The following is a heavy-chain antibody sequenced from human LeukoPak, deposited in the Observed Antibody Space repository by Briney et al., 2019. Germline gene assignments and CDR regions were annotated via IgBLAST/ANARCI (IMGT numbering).Heavy chain of an antibody. V-gene: IGHV3-7*01. CDR3: ARPDSSGYHMGDAFDI. CDR1: GFTFSNAW. D-gene: IGHD3-22*01. Sequence: GGSLRLSCAASGFTFSNAWMSWVRQAPGKGLEWVANIKQDGSEKYYVDSVKGRFTISRDNAKSSLYLQMNSLRAEDTAVYYCARPDSSGYHMGDAFDIWGQGTMVTVSS. CDR2: IKQDGSEK. J-gene: IGHJ3*02.